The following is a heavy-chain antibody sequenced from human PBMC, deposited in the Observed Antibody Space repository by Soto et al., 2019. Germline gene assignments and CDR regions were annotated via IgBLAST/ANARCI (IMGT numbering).Heavy chain of an antibody. CDR3: ASLSRFALDY. D-gene: IGHD3-10*01. CDR1: GFSFNTYI. V-gene: IGHV3-21*01. Sequence: PGGSLRLSCAASGFSFNTYIMNWVRQAPGKGLEWVSSISSSSSYINYANSVKGRFTISRDNAKNSLYLQMNSLRAEDTAVYYCASLSRFALDYWGQGTLVTVSS. CDR2: ISSSSSYI. J-gene: IGHJ4*02.